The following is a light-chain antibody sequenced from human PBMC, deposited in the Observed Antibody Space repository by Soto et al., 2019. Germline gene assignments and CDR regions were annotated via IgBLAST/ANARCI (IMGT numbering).Light chain of an antibody. Sequence: EIVMTQSPATLSVSPGERATLSCRASQSVSSNLAWFQQKPGQAPRLLIYGASTRATGNPARFSGSGSGTEFTLTISSLQSEDFAVYYCQQYNYWPPWTFGQGTKVEIK. CDR1: QSVSSN. CDR3: QQYNYWPPWT. CDR2: GAS. J-gene: IGKJ1*01. V-gene: IGKV3-15*01.